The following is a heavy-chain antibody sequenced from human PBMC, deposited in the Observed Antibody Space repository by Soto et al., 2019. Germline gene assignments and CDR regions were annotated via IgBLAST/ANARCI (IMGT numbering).Heavy chain of an antibody. V-gene: IGHV4-59*08. CDR3: ARTIAAYSSFFDY. CDR1: GGSISSYY. D-gene: IGHD6-25*01. CDR2: IHRSGSTNYNT. J-gene: IGHJ4*02. Sequence: PSETLSLTCAVSGGSISSYYWTWIRQPPGKGLEWIGYIHRSGSTNYNTNYNPSPKSRVTTSVDTPKNQFSLKLTSVTAADTAVYYCARTIAAYSSFFDYWGQGTLVTVSS.